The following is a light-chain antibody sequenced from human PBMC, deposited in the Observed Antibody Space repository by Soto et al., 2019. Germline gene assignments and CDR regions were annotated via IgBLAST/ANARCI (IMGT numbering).Light chain of an antibody. CDR1: QSFSSY. V-gene: IGKV3-11*01. CDR2: DAS. CDR3: QQRSNWPPVIT. J-gene: IGKJ5*01. Sequence: EIVLTQSPATLSLSPGERATLSCRASQSFSSYLAWYQQKPGQAPRLLIYDASKRATGISARFSGRGSGTDFNLTISRLKPEDFAVYYCQQRSNWPPVITFGQGTRLEIK.